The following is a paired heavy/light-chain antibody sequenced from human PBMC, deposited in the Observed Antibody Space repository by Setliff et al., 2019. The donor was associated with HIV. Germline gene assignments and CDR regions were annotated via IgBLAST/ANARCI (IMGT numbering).Heavy chain of an antibody. CDR3: ARLRFVKINGMGGFSWDHHYLMDV. Sequence: QVRLVQWGAGLLRPSQTLSLTCAVYGASINDYSWASLRQSPGKGLQWIGEIDDSGNVKYNPSLESRVGLSIDASKNQLSVKLNSVTAADTATYYCARLRFVKINGMGGFSWDHHYLMDVWDIGTTVVVSS. J-gene: IGHJ6*04. D-gene: IGHD3-16*01. CDR2: IDDSGNV. CDR1: GASINDYS. V-gene: IGHV4-34*01.
Light chain of an antibody. CDR3: QQFFATPLT. V-gene: IGKV4-1*01. J-gene: IGKJ4*01. Sequence: DIVMTQSPDSLAVSLGERATINCKSSRTILYSSNNKNYLAWYRQKPGQPPTLLIYWASTRASGVPDRFSGSGSGTEFTLTISSLQAEDVAVYYCQQFFATPLTFGGGTKVEIK. CDR2: WAS. CDR1: RTILYSSNNKNY.